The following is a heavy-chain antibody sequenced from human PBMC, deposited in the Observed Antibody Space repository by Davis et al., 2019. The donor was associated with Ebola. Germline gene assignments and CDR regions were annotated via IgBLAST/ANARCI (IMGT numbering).Heavy chain of an antibody. V-gene: IGHV1-46*01. D-gene: IGHD3-10*01. Sequence: ASVKVSCKASGYTFTSYYMHWVRQAPGQGLEWMGIIHPIGGSTNYAQKFQGRVTMTRDTSTSTVYMDLSSLRSEDTAVYYCARGLWFTGPPTYGLDVWGQGTTVTVSS. J-gene: IGHJ6*02. CDR2: IHPIGGST. CDR1: GYTFTSYY. CDR3: ARGLWFTGPPTYGLDV.